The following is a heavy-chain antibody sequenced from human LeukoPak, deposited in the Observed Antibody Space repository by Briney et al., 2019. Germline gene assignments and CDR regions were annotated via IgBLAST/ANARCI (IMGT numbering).Heavy chain of an antibody. CDR1: GFTFSSYA. Sequence: GGSLRLSCAASGFTFSSYAMHWVRQAPGKGLEWVAVISYDGSDKYYADSVKGRFTISRDNSKNTLYLQMNSLRAEDTAVYYCAKQLGYCSDGSCYFPYWGQGTLVTVSS. CDR3: AKQLGYCSDGSCYFPY. CDR2: ISYDGSDK. D-gene: IGHD2-15*01. V-gene: IGHV3-30*18. J-gene: IGHJ4*02.